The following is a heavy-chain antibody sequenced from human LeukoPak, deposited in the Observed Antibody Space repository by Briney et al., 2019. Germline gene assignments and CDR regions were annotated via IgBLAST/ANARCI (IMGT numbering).Heavy chain of an antibody. V-gene: IGHV3-33*01. D-gene: IGHD3-10*01. CDR2: IWYDGSNK. Sequence: GGSLRLSCAASGFTFSIYGMHWVRQAPGKGREWVAVIWYDGSNKYYADSVKGRFTISRDNSKNTLYLQMNSLRAEDTAVYYCARDFHYYGSGSYGYWGQGTLVTVSS. CDR3: ARDFHYYGSGSYGY. CDR1: GFTFSIYG. J-gene: IGHJ4*02.